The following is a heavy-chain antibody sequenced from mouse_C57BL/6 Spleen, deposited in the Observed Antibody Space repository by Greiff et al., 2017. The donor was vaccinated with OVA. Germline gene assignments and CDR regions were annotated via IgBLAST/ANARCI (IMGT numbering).Heavy chain of an antibody. D-gene: IGHD1-1*01. J-gene: IGHJ4*01. CDR3: ATITTVAYYAMDY. Sequence: VQLQESGPELVKPGASVKLSCKASGYTFTSYDINWVKQRPGQGLEWIGWIYPRDGSTKYNEKFKGKATLTVDTSSSTAYMELHSLTSEDSAVYFCATITTVAYYAMDYWGQGTSVTVSS. CDR1: GYTFTSYD. V-gene: IGHV1-85*01. CDR2: IYPRDGST.